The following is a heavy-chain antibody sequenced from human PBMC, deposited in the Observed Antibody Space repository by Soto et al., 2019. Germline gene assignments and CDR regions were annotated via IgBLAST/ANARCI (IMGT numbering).Heavy chain of an antibody. J-gene: IGHJ6*02. CDR2: IIPIFGTA. V-gene: IGHV1-69*01. Sequence: QVQLVQSGAEVKKPGSSVKVSCKASGGTFSSYAISWVRQAPRQGLEWMGGIIPIFGTASYAQKFQGRVTITADGSTGKAYMEMNSLRSEDTAVYYCARDSNPPAYSGDITRWEVWGQGTTVTVSS. CDR1: GGTFSSYA. D-gene: IGHD1-26*01. CDR3: ARDSNPPAYSGDITRWEV.